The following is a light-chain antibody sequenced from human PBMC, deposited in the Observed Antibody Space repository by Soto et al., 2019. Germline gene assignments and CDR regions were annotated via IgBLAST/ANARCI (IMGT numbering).Light chain of an antibody. J-gene: IGKJ5*01. CDR2: AAS. CDR3: QQHETLIT. V-gene: IGKV3-20*01. Sequence: EIVLTQSPGTLSLSPGERATLSCRASQRVSSSLLAWYQQKPGQAPRPLISAASSRATGIPDRFSGSGSGTDFTLTISRLEPEDFAVYYCQQHETLITFGQGTRLEIK. CDR1: QRVSSSL.